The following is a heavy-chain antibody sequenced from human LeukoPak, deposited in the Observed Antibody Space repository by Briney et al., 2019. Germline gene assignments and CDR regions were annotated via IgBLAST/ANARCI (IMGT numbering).Heavy chain of an antibody. CDR2: TDYSGGSS. CDR1: GFTLSSYE. D-gene: IGHD2-21*02. CDR3: AKDFVVVPGTVNYFDY. Sequence: GGSLRLSCTVSGFTLSSYEMSWIRQAPGKGLEWVSSTDYSGGSSYYADSVKGRFTVSRDNSKNTLYVQMKSLRAEDTAVYYCAKDFVVVPGTVNYFDYWGQGTLVTVSS. J-gene: IGHJ4*02. V-gene: IGHV3-23*01.